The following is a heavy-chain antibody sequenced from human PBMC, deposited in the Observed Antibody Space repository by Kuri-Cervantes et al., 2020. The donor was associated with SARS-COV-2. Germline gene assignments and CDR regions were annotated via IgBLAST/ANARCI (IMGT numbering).Heavy chain of an antibody. D-gene: IGHD2-2*01. CDR1: GYSISSGYY. V-gene: IGHV4-38-2*02. CDR3: ASGRREIVVVPTDMGMDV. J-gene: IGHJ6*03. Sequence: GSLRLSCTVSGYSISSGYYWGWIRQPPGKGVEWIGSIYHSGSTYYNPSLKSRVTISVDTSKNQFSLKLSSVTAADTAVYYCASGRREIVVVPTDMGMDVWGEGTTVTVSS. CDR2: IYHSGST.